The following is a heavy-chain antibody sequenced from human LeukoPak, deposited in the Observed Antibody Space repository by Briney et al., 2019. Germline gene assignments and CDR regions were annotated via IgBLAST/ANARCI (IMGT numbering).Heavy chain of an antibody. CDR1: GGSISSYY. V-gene: IGHV4-59*01. CDR2: IYYSGST. J-gene: IGHJ4*02. Sequence: PSETLSLTCTVSGGSISSYYWSWIRQPPGKGLEWIGYIYYSGSTNYNPSLKSRGTISVDTSKNQFSLKLSSVTAADTAVYYCARATIYDFWSGYYVLGYFDYWGQGTLVTVSS. CDR3: ARATIYDFWSGYYVLGYFDY. D-gene: IGHD3-3*01.